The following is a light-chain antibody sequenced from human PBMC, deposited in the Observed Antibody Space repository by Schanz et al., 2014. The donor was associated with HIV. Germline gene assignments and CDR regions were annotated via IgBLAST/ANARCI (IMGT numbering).Light chain of an antibody. Sequence: QSVLTQPPSASGSPGQSVTISCTGTSSDVGGYNYVSWYQQHPGKAPKIMIYEVSKRPSGVPDRFSGSKSGNTASLTVSGLQAEDEADYYCSSYAGSNNFWVFGGGTQLTVL. CDR3: SSYAGSNNFWV. J-gene: IGLJ3*02. V-gene: IGLV2-8*01. CDR1: SSDVGGYNY. CDR2: EVS.